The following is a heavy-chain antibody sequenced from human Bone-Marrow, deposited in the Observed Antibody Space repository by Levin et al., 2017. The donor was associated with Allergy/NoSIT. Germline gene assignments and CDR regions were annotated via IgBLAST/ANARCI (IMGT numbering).Heavy chain of an antibody. J-gene: IGHJ4*02. Sequence: GESLKISCKVSGYTLTELSMHWVRQAPGKGLEWMGGFDPEDGETIYAQKFQGRVTMTEDTSTDTAYMELSSLRSEDTAVYYCATTADCSSTSGYGVFDYWGQGTLVTVSS. D-gene: IGHD2-2*01. V-gene: IGHV1-24*01. CDR3: ATTADCSSTSGYGVFDY. CDR1: GYTLTELS. CDR2: FDPEDGET.